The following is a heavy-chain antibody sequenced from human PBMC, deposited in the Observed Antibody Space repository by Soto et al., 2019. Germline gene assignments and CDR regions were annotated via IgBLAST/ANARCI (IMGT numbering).Heavy chain of an antibody. CDR2: IIPILGIA. J-gene: IGHJ4*02. D-gene: IGHD3-10*01. CDR1: GGTFSSYT. CDR3: ARGGPYYYGSGSYYIDFDY. V-gene: IGHV1-69*02. Sequence: QVQLVQSGAEVKKPGSSVKVSCKASGGTFSSYTISWVRQAPGQGLEWMGRIIPILGIANYAQKFQGRVTITADKSTSTAYMELSSLRSEDTAVYYCARGGPYYYGSGSYYIDFDYWGQGTLVTVSS.